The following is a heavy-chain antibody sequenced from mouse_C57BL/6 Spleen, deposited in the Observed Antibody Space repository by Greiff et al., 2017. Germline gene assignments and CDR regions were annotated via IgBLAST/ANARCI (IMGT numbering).Heavy chain of an antibody. D-gene: IGHD2-2*01. V-gene: IGHV1-55*01. J-gene: IGHJ4*01. CDR1: GYTFTSYW. CDR3: ARSSTMVTTGEEYAMDY. Sequence: QVQLQQPGAELVKPGASVKMSCKASGYTFTSYWITWVKQRPGQGLEWIGDIYPGSGSTNYNEKFKSKATLTVDTSSSTAYMQLSSLTSEDSAVYYCARSSTMVTTGEEYAMDYWGQGTSVTVSS. CDR2: IYPGSGST.